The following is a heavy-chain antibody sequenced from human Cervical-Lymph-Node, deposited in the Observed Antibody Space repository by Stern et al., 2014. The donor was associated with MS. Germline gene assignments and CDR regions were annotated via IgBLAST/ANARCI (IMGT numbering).Heavy chain of an antibody. J-gene: IGHJ3*02. CDR2: ISDRGST. CDR3: ARHKYTYAPADGFDI. Sequence: VQLQESGPGLVKPSETLSLTCTVSGGSISTYYWSWIRQSPGKGLEWIGVISDRGSTNYKPSVKSRVSISADTSKNQLSLNLRSVTAADTAIVYCARHKYTYAPADGFDIWGQGTMVTVSS. CDR1: GGSISTYY. D-gene: IGHD2-2*01. V-gene: IGHV4-59*01.